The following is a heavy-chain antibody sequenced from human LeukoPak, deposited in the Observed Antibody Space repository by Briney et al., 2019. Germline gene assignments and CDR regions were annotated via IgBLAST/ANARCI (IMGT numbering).Heavy chain of an antibody. J-gene: IGHJ4*02. CDR1: GGTLSSYT. Sequence: SVKVSCKASGGTLSSYTITWVRQAPGQGLEWMGGIIPIFGTADYAQKFQGRVTITADESTSTDYMELSSLRSEDTAVYYCAIPGVSDYWGQGTLVTVSS. CDR3: AIPGVSDY. V-gene: IGHV1-69*13. CDR2: IIPIFGTA.